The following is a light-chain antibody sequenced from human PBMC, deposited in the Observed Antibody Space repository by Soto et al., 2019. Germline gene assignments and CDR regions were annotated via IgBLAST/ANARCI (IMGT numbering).Light chain of an antibody. J-gene: IGLJ3*02. CDR3: AAWDDSLHAWV. CDR1: RSNIGRNT. CDR2: SNN. Sequence: QSVVTQPPSASGTPGQRVTISCSGGRSNIGRNTVNWYQQLPGTAPKLLIYSNNQRPSGVPDRFSASKSDTSASLAVSGLQSEDEGDYYCAAWDDSLHAWVFGGGTKVTVL. V-gene: IGLV1-44*01.